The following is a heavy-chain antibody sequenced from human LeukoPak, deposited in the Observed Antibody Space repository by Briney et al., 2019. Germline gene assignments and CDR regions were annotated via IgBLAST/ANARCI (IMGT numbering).Heavy chain of an antibody. Sequence: GGSLRLSSAVSGFTFSDYWMSWVRQPPGKGLEWVANINHDGNEKYYVDSVMGRFTISRDNAKNSLYLQMNSLSVEDTAVYFCARSPATGTTDFWGQGTLVTVSS. J-gene: IGHJ4*02. CDR3: ARSPATGTTDF. D-gene: IGHD1-7*01. CDR1: GFTFSDYW. V-gene: IGHV3-7*01. CDR2: INHDGNEK.